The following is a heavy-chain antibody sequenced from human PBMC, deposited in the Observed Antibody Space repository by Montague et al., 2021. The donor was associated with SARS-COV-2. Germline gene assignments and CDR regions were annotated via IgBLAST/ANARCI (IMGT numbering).Heavy chain of an antibody. Sequence: SLRLSCAASGFIFSRSCMSWVRQAPGKGLEWVANIKQDGSEKFYVDSVQGRFTISRGNAKNSLFLQINSLRAEDTAVYYCARVSGVWFGELPRDYFYGMDVWGQGSTVTVSS. CDR1: GFIFSRSC. CDR2: IKQDGSEK. CDR3: ARVSGVWFGELPRDYFYGMDV. V-gene: IGHV3-7*01. D-gene: IGHD3-10*01. J-gene: IGHJ6*02.